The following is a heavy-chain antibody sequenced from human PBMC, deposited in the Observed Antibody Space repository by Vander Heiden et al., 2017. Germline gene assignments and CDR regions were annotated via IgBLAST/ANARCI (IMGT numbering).Heavy chain of an antibody. J-gene: IGHJ4*02. CDR3: ARWHLVGVGSIPDNPFDY. V-gene: IGHV3-11*01. CDR1: GFPFSDYY. CDR2: ISSSGSTI. D-gene: IGHD3-3*01. Sequence: QVQLVESGGGLVKPGGSLRLSCAASGFPFSDYYMSWIRQAPGKGLEWVSYISSSGSTIYYADSVKGRVTISRDNAKNSLYRQMNSLRAEETAVYYCARWHLVGVGSIPDNPFDYWGQGTLVTVSS.